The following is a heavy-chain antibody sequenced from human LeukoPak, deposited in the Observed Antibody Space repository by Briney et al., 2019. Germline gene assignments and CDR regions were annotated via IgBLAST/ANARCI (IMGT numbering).Heavy chain of an antibody. Sequence: GASVKVSCKASGGTFSSYAISWVRQAPAQGLEWMGRIIPILGIANYAQKFQGRATITADKSTSTAYMELRSLRSDDTAVYYCARDLGTPDAFFGVAQSGTNWFDPWGQGTLVTVSS. J-gene: IGHJ5*02. CDR3: ARDLGTPDAFFGVAQSGTNWFDP. CDR2: IIPILGIA. V-gene: IGHV1-69*04. CDR1: GGTFSSYA. D-gene: IGHD3-3*01.